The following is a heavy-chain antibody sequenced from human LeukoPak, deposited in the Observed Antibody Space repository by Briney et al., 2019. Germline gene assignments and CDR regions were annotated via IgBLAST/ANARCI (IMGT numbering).Heavy chain of an antibody. J-gene: IGHJ4*02. CDR3: ASSDYYDILTGYPRGDY. Sequence: ASVKVSCKASGYTFTGYYMHWVRQAPGQGLEWMGWINPNSGGTNYAQKFQGRVTITADKSTSTAYMELSSLRSEDTAVYYCASSDYYDILTGYPRGDYWGQGTLVTVSS. CDR1: GYTFTGYY. CDR2: INPNSGGT. D-gene: IGHD3-9*01. V-gene: IGHV1-2*02.